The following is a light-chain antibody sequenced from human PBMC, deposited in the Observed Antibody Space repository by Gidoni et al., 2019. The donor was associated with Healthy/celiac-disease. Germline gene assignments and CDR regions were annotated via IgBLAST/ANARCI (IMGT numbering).Light chain of an antibody. CDR2: GAS. V-gene: IGKV3-20*01. Sequence: IVWTQCPGTLSFSPGERATLSCGASQSVSSSYLAWYQQKPCQALRLLIYGASSRATGIPDRFSGRGSGTDSTLTLSRLDPEPFALYYCQQYGSSPRPFGQGTKVEIK. J-gene: IGKJ1*01. CDR3: QQYGSSPRP. CDR1: QSVSSSY.